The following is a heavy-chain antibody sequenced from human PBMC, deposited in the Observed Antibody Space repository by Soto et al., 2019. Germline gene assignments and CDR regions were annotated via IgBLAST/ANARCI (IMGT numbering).Heavy chain of an antibody. Sequence: QVQLVESGGGVVQPGRSLRLSCAASGFTFSSYGMHWVRQAPGKGLEWVAVISYDGSNKYYADSVKGRFTISRDNSKNTLYLQMNSLRAEDTAVYYCAKLPSYYYDSSGYLGAFDFWGQGTMVTVSS. J-gene: IGHJ3*01. CDR1: GFTFSSYG. D-gene: IGHD3-22*01. V-gene: IGHV3-30*18. CDR3: AKLPSYYYDSSGYLGAFDF. CDR2: ISYDGSNK.